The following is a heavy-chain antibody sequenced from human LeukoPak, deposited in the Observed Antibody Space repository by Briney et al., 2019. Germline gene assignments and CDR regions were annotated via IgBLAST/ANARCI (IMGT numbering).Heavy chain of an antibody. CDR3: AASSYSYGPNFDY. CDR1: GYTLTELS. Sequence: ASVKVSCKVSGYTLTELSMHWVRQAPGKGLEWMGGFDPEDGETIYAQKFQDRVTMTEDTSTDTAYMELSSLRSEDTAVYYCAASSYSYGPNFDYWGQGTLVTVSS. V-gene: IGHV1-24*01. CDR2: FDPEDGET. D-gene: IGHD5-18*01. J-gene: IGHJ4*02.